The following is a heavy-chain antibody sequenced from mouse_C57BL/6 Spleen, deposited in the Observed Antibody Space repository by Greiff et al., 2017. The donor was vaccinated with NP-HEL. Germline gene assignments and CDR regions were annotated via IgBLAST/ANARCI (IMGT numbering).Heavy chain of an antibody. CDR3: ARHGTGTGTPFDY. V-gene: IGHV5-6*01. CDR2: ISSGGSYT. CDR1: GFTFSSYG. Sequence: EVKLVESGGDLVKPGGSLKLSCAASGFTFSSYGMSWVRQTPDKRLEWVATISSGGSYTYYPDSVKGRFTISRDNAKNTLYLQMSSLKSEDTAMYYCARHGTGTGTPFDYWGQGTTLTVSS. J-gene: IGHJ2*01. D-gene: IGHD4-1*01.